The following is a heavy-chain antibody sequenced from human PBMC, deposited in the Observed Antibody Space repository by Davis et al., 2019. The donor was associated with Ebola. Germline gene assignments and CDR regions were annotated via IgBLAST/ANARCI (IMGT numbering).Heavy chain of an antibody. CDR1: GGSISSYY. V-gene: IGHV4-59*01. CDR3: ARVGGLGTSYLEAFDI. Sequence: SETLSLTCTVSGGSISSYYWSWIRQPPGKGLEWIGYIYYSGSTNYNPSLKSRVTISVDTSKNQFSLKLSSVTAADTAVYYCARVGGLGTSYLEAFDIWGQGTIVTVSS. CDR2: IYYSGST. J-gene: IGHJ3*02. D-gene: IGHD2/OR15-2a*01.